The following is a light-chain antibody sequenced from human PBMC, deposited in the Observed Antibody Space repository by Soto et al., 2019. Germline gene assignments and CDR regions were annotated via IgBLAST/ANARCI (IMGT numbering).Light chain of an antibody. CDR1: QTISSNY. CDR2: GAS. J-gene: IGKJ2*01. CDR3: QQAGYSPYT. Sequence: EVVLTQSPGTLSLSPGESATLSCWASQTISSNYLAWFQHKPGQAPRLLIYGASIRAAGIPDRFSGSGSGTDFTLTISRLEPDDFAVYYCQQAGYSPYTFGPGTKLENK. V-gene: IGKV3-20*01.